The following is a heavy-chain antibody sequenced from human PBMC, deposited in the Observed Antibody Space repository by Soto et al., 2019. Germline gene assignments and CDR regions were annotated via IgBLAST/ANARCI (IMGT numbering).Heavy chain of an antibody. CDR2: ISGDGSNT. Sequence: EVRLVESGGGLVQPGGSLRLSCAASGFTLSRHWMHWVRQAPGKGLLWLSRISGDGSNTNNADSVKGRFTSSRDNPKNTLYLQMNSLRVEHTAVYFCARGGPYASGSSYFDYWGQGVLVTVSS. CDR1: GFTLSRHW. D-gene: IGHD3-10*01. CDR3: ARGGPYASGSSYFDY. V-gene: IGHV3-74*01. J-gene: IGHJ4*02.